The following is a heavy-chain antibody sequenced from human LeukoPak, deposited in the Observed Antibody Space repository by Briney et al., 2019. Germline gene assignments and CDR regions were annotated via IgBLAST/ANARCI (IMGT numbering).Heavy chain of an antibody. CDR1: GFTFSSYG. Sequence: GGSLRLSCAASGFTFSSYGMHWVRQAPGKGLEWVANIKPDGSEQNYVDSVRGRFTISRDNGKNSLNLQMNSLRDEDSAVYYCARDQGYCSGGPGGVCYALLDYSGQGTLVTVSS. J-gene: IGHJ4*02. CDR2: IKPDGSEQ. V-gene: IGHV3-7*01. CDR3: ARDQGYCSGGPGGVCYALLDY. D-gene: IGHD2-15*01.